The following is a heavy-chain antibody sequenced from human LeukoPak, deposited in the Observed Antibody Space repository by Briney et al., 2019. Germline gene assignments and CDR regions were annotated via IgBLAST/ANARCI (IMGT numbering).Heavy chain of an antibody. J-gene: IGHJ3*02. V-gene: IGHV3-23*01. CDR3: AKRSGITGTSHDAFDI. D-gene: IGHD1-20*01. CDR1: GFTFSSYA. Sequence: GGSLRLSCAASGFTFSSYAMSWVRQAPGKGLEWVSAISGSGGSTYYADSVKGRFTISRDNSKNTLNLQMNSLRAEDTAVYYCAKRSGITGTSHDAFDIWGQGTLVTVSS. CDR2: ISGSGGST.